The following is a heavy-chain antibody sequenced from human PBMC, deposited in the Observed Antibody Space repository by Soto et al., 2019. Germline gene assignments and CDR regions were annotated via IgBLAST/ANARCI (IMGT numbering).Heavy chain of an antibody. Sequence: PGGSLRLSCAASGFTFSSYWMHWVRQAPGKGLVWVSRINSDGSSTSYADSVKGRFTISRDNAKNTLYLQMNSLRAEDTAVYYCARAHIVGAQHIDYWGQGTLVTVSS. D-gene: IGHD1-26*01. CDR1: GFTFSSYW. CDR3: ARAHIVGAQHIDY. V-gene: IGHV3-74*01. CDR2: INSDGSST. J-gene: IGHJ4*02.